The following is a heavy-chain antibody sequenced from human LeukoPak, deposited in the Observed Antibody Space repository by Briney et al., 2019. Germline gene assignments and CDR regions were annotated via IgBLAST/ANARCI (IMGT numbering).Heavy chain of an antibody. Sequence: GGSLRLSCAASGFTFSSYAMHWVRQAPGKGLEWVTVISYDGSNKYYADSVKGRFTISRDNSKNTLYLQMNSLRAEDTAVYYCANLAYCGGDCYPWDGAFDIWGQGTMVTVSS. CDR3: ANLAYCGGDCYPWDGAFDI. J-gene: IGHJ3*02. V-gene: IGHV3-30-3*01. CDR1: GFTFSSYA. D-gene: IGHD2-21*02. CDR2: ISYDGSNK.